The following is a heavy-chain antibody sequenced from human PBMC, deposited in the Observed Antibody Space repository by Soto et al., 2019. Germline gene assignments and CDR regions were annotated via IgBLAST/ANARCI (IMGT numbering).Heavy chain of an antibody. Sequence: SVKVSCKASGGTFSSYAISWVLQAPGQGLEWMGGIIPIFGTANYAQKFQGRVTITADESTSTAYMELSRLRSEDTAVYYCARGPNYYGSGSYYFDYWGQGTLVIVSS. V-gene: IGHV1-69*13. CDR1: GGTFSSYA. J-gene: IGHJ4*02. CDR3: ARGPNYYGSGSYYFDY. CDR2: IIPIFGTA. D-gene: IGHD3-10*01.